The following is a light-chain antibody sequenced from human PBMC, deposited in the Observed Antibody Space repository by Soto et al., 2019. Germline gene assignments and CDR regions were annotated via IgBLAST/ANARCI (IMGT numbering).Light chain of an antibody. V-gene: IGKV3-15*01. J-gene: IGKJ2*01. Sequence: EIVLTQSPATLSVSPGETVTLSCSASESLSYFLAWYQHKPGQSPRLLIYGVSTRVAGVPSRFSGGGAATDFPLTISSLQSEDFAVYYCQSYNDWPFAFGQGTKLEI. CDR1: ESLSYF. CDR2: GVS. CDR3: QSYNDWPFA.